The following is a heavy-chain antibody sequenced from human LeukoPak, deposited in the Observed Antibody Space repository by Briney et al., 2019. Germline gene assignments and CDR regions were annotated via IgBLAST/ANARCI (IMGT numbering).Heavy chain of an antibody. D-gene: IGHD2-2*01. J-gene: IGHJ3*02. CDR1: GYTFTASY. Sequence: ASVKVSCKAVGYTFTASYMHWGRQAPGQGLEWMGWINPNSGGTNYAQKFQGKVTMTRDTSISTGYMELSRLRSGDTAVYYCGRSRGWEYQLLIDAFDIWGQGTMVTVSS. CDR2: INPNSGGT. CDR3: GRSRGWEYQLLIDAFDI. V-gene: IGHV1-2*02.